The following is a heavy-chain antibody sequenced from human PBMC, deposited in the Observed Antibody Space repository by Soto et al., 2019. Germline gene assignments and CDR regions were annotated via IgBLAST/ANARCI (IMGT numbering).Heavy chain of an antibody. CDR3: AKVRPVYSGSYLGYFDY. CDR1: GFTFSSYA. Sequence: EVQLLESGGGLVQPGGSLRLSCAASGFTFSSYAMSWVRQAPGKGLEWVSAISGSGGSTYYADSVKGRFTISRDNSKNTLYLQMNSLRAEDTAVYYCAKVRPVYSGSYLGYFDYWGQGTLVTVSS. J-gene: IGHJ4*02. CDR2: ISGSGGST. V-gene: IGHV3-23*01. D-gene: IGHD1-26*01.